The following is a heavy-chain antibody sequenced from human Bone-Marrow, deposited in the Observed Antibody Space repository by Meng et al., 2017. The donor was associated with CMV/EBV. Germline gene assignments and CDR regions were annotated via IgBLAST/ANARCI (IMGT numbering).Heavy chain of an antibody. D-gene: IGHD3-3*01. V-gene: IGHV3-21*04. CDR2: ISSSSSYI. Sequence: GESLKISCAGSGFTVSSDYMSWVRQTPGKGLEWVSSISSSSSYIYYADSVKGRFTISRDNAKNSLYLQMNSLRAEDTALYYCARDPRPQQFWSGSSYWGQGNLVTVYS. CDR3: ARDPRPQQFWSGSSY. CDR1: GFTVSSDY. J-gene: IGHJ4*02.